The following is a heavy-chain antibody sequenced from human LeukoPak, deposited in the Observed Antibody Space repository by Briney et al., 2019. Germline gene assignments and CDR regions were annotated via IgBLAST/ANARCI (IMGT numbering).Heavy chain of an antibody. Sequence: PGGSLRLSCAASGFTFSSYGMHWVRQAPGKGLEWVAVISYDGSNKYYADSVKGRFTISRDNSKNTLYLQMNSLRAENTAVYYCAKDYYGSGFDYWGQGTLVTVSS. CDR1: GFTFSSYG. D-gene: IGHD3-10*01. J-gene: IGHJ4*02. CDR3: AKDYYGSGFDY. CDR2: ISYDGSNK. V-gene: IGHV3-30*18.